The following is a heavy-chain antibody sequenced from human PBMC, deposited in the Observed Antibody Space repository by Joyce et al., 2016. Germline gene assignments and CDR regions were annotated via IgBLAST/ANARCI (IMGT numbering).Heavy chain of an antibody. CDR2: IYSGGDT. CDR3: ARVPGFH. J-gene: IGHJ4*02. Sequence: EVQLVESGGGLIQPGGSLRLSCAASGFTVSNNYMTWVRQAPGKGLEWVSFIYSGGDTYYADSVKGRVTISRDKNTLYLQVNSLRVEDTAVYYCARVPGFHWGQGTLVTVSS. V-gene: IGHV3-53*01. CDR1: GFTVSNNY.